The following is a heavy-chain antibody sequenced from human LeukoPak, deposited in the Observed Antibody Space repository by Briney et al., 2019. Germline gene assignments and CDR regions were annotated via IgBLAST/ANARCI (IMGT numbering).Heavy chain of an antibody. D-gene: IGHD3-3*01. V-gene: IGHV3-30*02. CDR3: AKDRGVFGVIYSLDY. CDR1: GFTFGDYA. J-gene: IGHJ4*02. Sequence: PGGSLRLSCTASGFTFGDYAMSWFRQAPGKGLEWVAYIRYDGVNDYYADSVRGRFTISRDISKNTLYLQMNSLRAEDTAVYYCAKDRGVFGVIYSLDYWGQGTLVTVSS. CDR2: IRYDGVND.